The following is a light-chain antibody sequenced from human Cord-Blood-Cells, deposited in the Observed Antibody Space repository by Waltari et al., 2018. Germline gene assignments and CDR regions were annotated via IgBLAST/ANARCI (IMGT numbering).Light chain of an antibody. J-gene: IGLJ2*01. CDR3: SAYTSSSTVV. CDR1: STAVGAHHS. V-gene: IGLV2-14*01. Sequence: SPLTPPAPLSGSPAPAIPISCPRTSTAVGAHHSVPWYQQHSGKAPKLMIYEVSKRPSGVSNRFAGSKCGNTSSLTICGLQAEDEAEYYCSAYTSSSTVVVGGGTKLTVL. CDR2: EVS.